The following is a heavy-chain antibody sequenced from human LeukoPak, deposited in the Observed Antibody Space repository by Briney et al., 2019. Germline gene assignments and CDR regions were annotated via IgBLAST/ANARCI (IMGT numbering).Heavy chain of an antibody. CDR2: ISYDGNNK. V-gene: IGHV3-30*03. CDR3: ARPQGGRQLWLHFDY. CDR1: GFTFSSYG. D-gene: IGHD5-18*01. Sequence: GGSLRLSCAASGFTFSSYGIHWVRQAPGKGLEWVAVISYDGNNKYYADSVKGRFTISRDNSKNTLYLQVNSLRAEDTAVYYCARPQGGRQLWLHFDYWGRGTLVTVSS. J-gene: IGHJ4*02.